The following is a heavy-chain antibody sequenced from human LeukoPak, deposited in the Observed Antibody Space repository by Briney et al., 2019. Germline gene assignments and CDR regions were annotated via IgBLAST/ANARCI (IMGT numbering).Heavy chain of an antibody. CDR2: IYPGDSDT. Sequence: GESLKISCKGSGYSFTSYWIGWLRQLPGKGLEWMGIIYPGDSDTRYSPSFQGQVTISADKSISTAYLQWSSLKASDTAMYYCARTVLRYFDWSPAGGFDYWGQGALVTVSS. D-gene: IGHD3-9*01. V-gene: IGHV5-51*01. CDR1: GYSFTSYW. J-gene: IGHJ4*02. CDR3: ARTVLRYFDWSPAGGFDY.